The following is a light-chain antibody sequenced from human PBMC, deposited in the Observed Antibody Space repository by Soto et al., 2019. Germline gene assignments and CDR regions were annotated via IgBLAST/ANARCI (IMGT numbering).Light chain of an antibody. V-gene: IGKV3-15*01. J-gene: IGKJ2*01. CDR1: QRVSRF. Sequence: TQSPVTLSVSPGDGATLSCRASQRVSRFLSWYQQTPGQPPRLLIYASSSRVLGVPARFTGSGSGTDFTLTISDVQSEDAAIYYCQQYDHWPPYSFGQGTRLEI. CDR3: QQYDHWPPYS. CDR2: ASS.